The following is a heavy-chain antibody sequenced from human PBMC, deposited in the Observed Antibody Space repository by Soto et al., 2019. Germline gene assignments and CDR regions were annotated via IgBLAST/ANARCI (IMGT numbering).Heavy chain of an antibody. V-gene: IGHV3-23*01. CDR2: IDGSGGDT. D-gene: IGHD4-4*01. Sequence: GGSLRLSCAASGFTFSSYAMGWVRQAPGTGLEWVSVIDGSGGDTSLADSVKGRFTISRDNSKNTLYLQMNSLRAEDTAVYYCAKAMTTVPLYYYYGMDVWGQGTTVTVSS. CDR3: AKAMTTVPLYYYYGMDV. CDR1: GFTFSSYA. J-gene: IGHJ6*02.